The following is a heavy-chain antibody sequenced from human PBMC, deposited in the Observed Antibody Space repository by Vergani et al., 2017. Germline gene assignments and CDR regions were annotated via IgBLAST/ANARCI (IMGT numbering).Heavy chain of an antibody. Sequence: QVQLVESGGGVVQPGRSLRLSCAASGFTFSSYGMHWVRQAPGKGLEWVAVIWYDGSNKYYADSVKGRFTISRDNAKNSLYLQMNSLRAEDTAVYYCARVEYSSGWYLSPDWYFDLWGRGTLVTVSS. D-gene: IGHD6-19*01. CDR1: GFTFSSYG. CDR3: ARVEYSSGWYLSPDWYFDL. V-gene: IGHV3-33*01. J-gene: IGHJ2*01. CDR2: IWYDGSNK.